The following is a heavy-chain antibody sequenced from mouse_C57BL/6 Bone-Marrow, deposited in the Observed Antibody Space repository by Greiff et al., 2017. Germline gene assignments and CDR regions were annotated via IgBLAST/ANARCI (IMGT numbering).Heavy chain of an antibody. J-gene: IGHJ2*01. CDR3: TADWGSFDY. D-gene: IGHD4-1*01. Sequence: QVQLKQSGAELVRPGASVTLSCKASGYTFTDYEMHWVKQTPVHGLEWIGAIDPETGGTAYNQKFKGKDILTADKSSSTAYMELRSLTSEDSAVYYCTADWGSFDYWGQGTTLTVSS. CDR2: IDPETGGT. V-gene: IGHV1-15*01. CDR1: GYTFTDYE.